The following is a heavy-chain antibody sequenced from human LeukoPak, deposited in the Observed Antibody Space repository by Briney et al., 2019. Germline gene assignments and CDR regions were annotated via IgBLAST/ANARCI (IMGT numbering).Heavy chain of an antibody. V-gene: IGHV3-23*01. CDR1: GFTFSSYA. CDR2: ISGSGGST. Sequence: GGSLRLSCAASGFTFSSYAMSWVRQAPGKGLVWVSAISGSGGSTYYADSAKGRFTISRDNSKNTLYLQMNSLRAEDTAVYYCAKDGYSSGWYYYYYMDVWGKGTTVTVSS. J-gene: IGHJ6*03. D-gene: IGHD6-19*01. CDR3: AKDGYSSGWYYYYYMDV.